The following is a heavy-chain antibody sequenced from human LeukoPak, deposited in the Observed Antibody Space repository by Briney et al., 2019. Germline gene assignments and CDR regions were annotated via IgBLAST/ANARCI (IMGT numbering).Heavy chain of an antibody. CDR1: GGSISSSNW. Sequence: PSGTLSLTCAVSGGSISSSNWWSWVRRPPGKGLEWIGEIYHSGSTNYNPSLKSRVSISADMSKNHFSLKVRSVTAADTAVYYCARSDPFIAAPGTFDYWGQGTLVIVSS. CDR3: ARSDPFIAAPGTFDY. V-gene: IGHV4-4*02. J-gene: IGHJ4*02. CDR2: IYHSGST. D-gene: IGHD6-13*01.